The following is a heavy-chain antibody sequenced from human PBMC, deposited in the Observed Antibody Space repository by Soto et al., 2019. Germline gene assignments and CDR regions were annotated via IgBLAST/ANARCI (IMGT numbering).Heavy chain of an antibody. CDR2: ISSRGSGSTM. CDR3: ARGGPRAFDI. Sequence: AGGSLRLSCVASGFIFTNYEMNWVRQAPGKGLEWVSYISSRGSGSTMYYADSVKGRFTVSRDNTKNSLFLQMNSLRVDDTAVYYCARGGPRAFDIWGQGIMVTVSS. CDR1: GFIFTNYE. D-gene: IGHD3-16*01. V-gene: IGHV3-48*03. J-gene: IGHJ3*02.